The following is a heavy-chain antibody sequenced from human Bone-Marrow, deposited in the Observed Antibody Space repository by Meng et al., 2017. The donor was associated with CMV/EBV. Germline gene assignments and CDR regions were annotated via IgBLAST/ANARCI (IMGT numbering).Heavy chain of an antibody. V-gene: IGHV4-39*07. CDR1: GGSISSSSYY. D-gene: IGHD3-3*01. CDR2: VYYSGRT. J-gene: IGHJ6*02. Sequence: SETLSLTCTVSGGSISSSSYYWDWIRQPTGKGLEWIGSVYYSGRTYYNPSLKSRVTVSVDTSKNQFSLKLSSVTAADTAVYYCARDNAIFGVVIPLHYYYGMDVWGQGTTVTVSS. CDR3: ARDNAIFGVVIPLHYYYGMDV.